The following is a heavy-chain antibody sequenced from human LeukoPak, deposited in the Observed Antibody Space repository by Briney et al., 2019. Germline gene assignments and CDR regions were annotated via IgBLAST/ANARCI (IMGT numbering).Heavy chain of an antibody. Sequence: PGGSLRLSCAASGFTFSSYWMSWVRRAPGKGLEWVANIKQDGSEKYYVDSVKGRFTISRDNAKNSLYLQMNSLRAEDTAVYYCARELSSSWLNWFDPWGQGTLVTVSS. CDR3: ARELSSSWLNWFDP. D-gene: IGHD6-13*01. J-gene: IGHJ5*02. CDR1: GFTFSSYW. V-gene: IGHV3-7*05. CDR2: IKQDGSEK.